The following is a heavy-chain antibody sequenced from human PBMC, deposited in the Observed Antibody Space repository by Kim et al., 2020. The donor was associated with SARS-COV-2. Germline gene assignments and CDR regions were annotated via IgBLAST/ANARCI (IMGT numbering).Heavy chain of an antibody. CDR2: IIPIFGTA. V-gene: IGHV1-69*13. CDR3: ARGHWFRESNSPSYYYYYGMDV. J-gene: IGHJ6*02. Sequence: SVKVSCKASGGTFSSYAISWVRQAPGQGLEWMGGIIPIFGTANYAQKFQGRVTITADESTSTAYMELSSLRSEDTAVYYCARGHWFRESNSPSYYYYYGMDVWGQGTTVTVSS. CDR1: GGTFSSYA. D-gene: IGHD3-10*01.